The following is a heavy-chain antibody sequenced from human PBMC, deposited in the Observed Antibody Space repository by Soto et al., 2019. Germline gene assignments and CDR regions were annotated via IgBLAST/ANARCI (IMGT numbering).Heavy chain of an antibody. J-gene: IGHJ4*02. V-gene: IGHV1-3*01. CDR2: INAGNGNT. D-gene: IGHD3-10*01. Sequence: ASVKVSCKASGYTFTSSAMHWLRQAPGQRLEWMGWINAGNGNTKYSQKFQGRVTITRDTSASTAYMELSSLRSEDTAVYYCATRPPGAWRGVFDYWGQGTLVTVSS. CDR3: ATRPPGAWRGVFDY. CDR1: GYTFTSSA.